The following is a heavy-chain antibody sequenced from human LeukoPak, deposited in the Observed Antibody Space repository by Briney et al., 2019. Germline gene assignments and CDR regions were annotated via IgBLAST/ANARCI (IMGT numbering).Heavy chain of an antibody. CDR1: GFTFSSYS. Sequence: PGGSLRLSCAASGFTFSSYSMNWVRQAPGKGPEWVSYISSSAGTINYADSVKGRFTVSRDNAEKSLYLQMTSLRAEDTAVYYCAISAPNYYDRSAYYSYFQHWGQGTLVTVSS. V-gene: IGHV3-48*04. J-gene: IGHJ1*01. CDR3: AISAPNYYDRSAYYSYFQH. CDR2: ISSSAGTI. D-gene: IGHD3-22*01.